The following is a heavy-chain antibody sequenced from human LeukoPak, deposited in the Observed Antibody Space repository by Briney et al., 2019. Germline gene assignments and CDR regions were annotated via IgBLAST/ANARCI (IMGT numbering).Heavy chain of an antibody. CDR1: GGSISSHH. CDR3: ARHLDIAASGTFDY. Sequence: SETLSLTCTVSGGSISSHHWSWIRQPPGKGLEWIGYIYYSGSTNYKPSLKSRVTISVDTSKNQFSLKLTTVTAADTAVYYCARHLDIAASGTFDYWGQGTLVTVSS. D-gene: IGHD6-13*01. V-gene: IGHV4-59*08. CDR2: IYYSGST. J-gene: IGHJ4*02.